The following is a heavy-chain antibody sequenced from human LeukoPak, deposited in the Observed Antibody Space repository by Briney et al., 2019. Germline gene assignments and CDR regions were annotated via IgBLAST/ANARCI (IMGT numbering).Heavy chain of an antibody. CDR1: GFTFDDYA. V-gene: IGHV3-7*01. D-gene: IGHD4-17*01. Sequence: GRSLRLSCAASGFTFDDYAMHWVRQAPGKGLEWVANIKQDGSEKYYVDSVKGRFTISRDNAKNSLYLQMNSLRAEDTAVYYCAREGTTVTRYYYYYGMDVWGQGTTVTVSS. J-gene: IGHJ6*02. CDR3: AREGTTVTRYYYYYGMDV. CDR2: IKQDGSEK.